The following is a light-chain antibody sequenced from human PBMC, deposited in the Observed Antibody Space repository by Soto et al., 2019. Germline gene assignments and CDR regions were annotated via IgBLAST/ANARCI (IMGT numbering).Light chain of an antibody. V-gene: IGKV3-20*01. CDR2: YAS. CDR3: QQYGSSPLT. CDR1: QRVISSS. J-gene: IGKJ4*01. Sequence: ETVMTQSPVTLSLSPGERATLSCRASQRVISSSLAWYQQKPGQSPRLLISYASTRSTGIPDRFSGSGSGTDFSLTISKLEPEDFAVYYCQQYGSSPLTFGGGTKVDIK.